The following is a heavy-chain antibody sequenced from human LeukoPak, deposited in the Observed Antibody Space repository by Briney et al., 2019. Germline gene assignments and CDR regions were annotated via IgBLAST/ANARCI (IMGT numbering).Heavy chain of an antibody. CDR1: GDSISAYY. Sequence: PSETLSLTCTVSGDSISAYYWSWIRQPPGKGLEWIGYMYHSGNTNYNPSLKSRVTISVDTSKNQFSLKLSSVSAADTAVYYCARDPHDYADSRRPWYFDLWGRGTLVTVSS. V-gene: IGHV4-59*01. CDR3: ARDPHDYADSRRPWYFDL. CDR2: MYHSGNT. J-gene: IGHJ2*01. D-gene: IGHD4-17*01.